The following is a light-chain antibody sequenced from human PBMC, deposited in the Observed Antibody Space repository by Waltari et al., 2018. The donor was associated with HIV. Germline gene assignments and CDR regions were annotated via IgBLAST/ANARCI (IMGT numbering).Light chain of an antibody. CDR2: QDN. Sequence: SYEVTQPPSVAVSPGQTATITCSGYELGDKYTCWYQQKPGQSPLLVIYQDNKQPSGIPERFSGSSSGHTATLTISGTLPMDEADYYCQAWGSTTSGVFGRGTRLTVL. J-gene: IGLJ3*02. V-gene: IGLV3-1*01. CDR1: ELGDKY. CDR3: QAWGSTTSGV.